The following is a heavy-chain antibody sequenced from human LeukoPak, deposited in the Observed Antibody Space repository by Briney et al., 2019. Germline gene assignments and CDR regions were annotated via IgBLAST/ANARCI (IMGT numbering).Heavy chain of an antibody. V-gene: IGHV1-69*06. CDR1: GGTFSSYA. CDR2: IIPIFGTA. CDR3: TRDPPRVAAAGY. Sequence: GASVKVSCKASGGTFSSYAISWVRQAPGQGLEWMGGIIPIFGTANYAQKFQGRVTITADKSTSTAYMELSSLRSEDTAVYYCTRDPPRVAAAGYWGQGTLVTVSS. D-gene: IGHD6-13*01. J-gene: IGHJ4*02.